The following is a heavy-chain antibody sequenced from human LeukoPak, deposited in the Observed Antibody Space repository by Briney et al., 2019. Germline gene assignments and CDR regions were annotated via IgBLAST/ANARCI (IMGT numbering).Heavy chain of an antibody. CDR3: ARENPSGYYNRPIDY. CDR2: IYYSGSI. V-gene: IGHV4-59*01. Sequence: SETLSLICTVSGASISSYYWSWIRQPPGKGLEWIGDIYYSGSIKYNPSLKSRVTMSVDTSKNQFSLKLSSVTAADTAIYYCARENPSGYYNRPIDYWGQGTLVTVSS. D-gene: IGHD3-22*01. J-gene: IGHJ4*02. CDR1: GASISSYY.